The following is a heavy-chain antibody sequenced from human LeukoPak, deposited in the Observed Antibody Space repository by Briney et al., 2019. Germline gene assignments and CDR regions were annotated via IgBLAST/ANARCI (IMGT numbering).Heavy chain of an antibody. J-gene: IGHJ3*02. D-gene: IGHD3-3*01. Sequence: SETLSLTCTVSGGSISSSSYYWGWIRQPPGKGLEWIGSIYYSGSTYYNPSLKSRVNISVDTSKNQFSLKLSSVTAADTAVYYCARAYYDFWSGPKDAFDIWGQGTMVTVSS. V-gene: IGHV4-39*07. CDR1: GGSISSSSYY. CDR3: ARAYYDFWSGPKDAFDI. CDR2: IYYSGST.